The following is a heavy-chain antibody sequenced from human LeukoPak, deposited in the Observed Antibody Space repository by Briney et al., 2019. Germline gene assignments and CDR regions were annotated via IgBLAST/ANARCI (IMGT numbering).Heavy chain of an antibody. CDR1: GYTFTGYY. CDR3: ARIAVAGTLGWFDP. V-gene: IGHV1-18*04. CDR2: INAYNGNT. Sequence: GASVKVSCKASGYTFTGYYMHWVRQAPGQGLEWMGWINAYNGNTNYAQKLQGRVTMTTDTSTSTVYMELRSLRSDDTAVYYCARIAVAGTLGWFDPWGQGTLVTVSS. J-gene: IGHJ5*02. D-gene: IGHD6-19*01.